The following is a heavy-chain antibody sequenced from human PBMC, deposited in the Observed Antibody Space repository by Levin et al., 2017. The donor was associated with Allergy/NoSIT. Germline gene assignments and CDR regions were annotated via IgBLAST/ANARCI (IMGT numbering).Heavy chain of an antibody. CDR2: IYYSGST. CDR3: VMVRGVYNWFDP. CDR1: GGSISSYY. D-gene: IGHD3-10*01. J-gene: IGHJ5*02. V-gene: IGHV4-59*01. Sequence: SETLSLTCTVSGGSISSYYWSWIRQPPGKGLEWIGYIYYSGSTNYNPSLKSRVTISVDTSKNQFSLKLSSVTAADTAVYYCVMVRGVYNWFDPWGQGTLVTVSS.